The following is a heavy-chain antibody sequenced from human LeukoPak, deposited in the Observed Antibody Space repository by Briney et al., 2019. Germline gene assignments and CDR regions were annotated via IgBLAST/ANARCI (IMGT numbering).Heavy chain of an antibody. CDR2: IRYDGSNK. CDR3: AKDKDPWKSTSISDFDY. D-gene: IGHD1-1*01. CDR1: GFTFSTYG. V-gene: IGHV3-30*02. J-gene: IGHJ4*02. Sequence: GGSLRLSCAASGFTFSTYGMHWVRQAPGKGLEWVAFIRYDGSNKYYADSVKGRFTISRDNSKNTLYLQMNSLRAEDTAVYFCAKDKDPWKSTSISDFDYWGQGTLVAVSS.